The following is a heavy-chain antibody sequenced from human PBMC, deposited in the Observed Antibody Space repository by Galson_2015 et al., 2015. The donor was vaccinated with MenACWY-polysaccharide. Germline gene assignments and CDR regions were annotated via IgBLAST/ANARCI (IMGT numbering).Heavy chain of an antibody. V-gene: IGHV3-23*01. J-gene: IGHJ4*02. CDR3: ASRYDFWSGYYTGSYFDY. CDR1: GFTFSSYA. Sequence: SLRLSCAPSGFTFSSYAMSWVRQAPGKGLEWVSAISGSGGSTYYADSVKGRYTISRDNSKNTLYLQMNSLRAEDTPVYYCASRYDFWSGYYTGSYFDYWGQGTLVPVSS. CDR2: ISGSGGST. D-gene: IGHD3-3*01.